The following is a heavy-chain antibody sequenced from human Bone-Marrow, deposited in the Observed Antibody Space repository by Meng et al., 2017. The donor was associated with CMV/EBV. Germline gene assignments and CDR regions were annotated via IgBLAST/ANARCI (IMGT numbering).Heavy chain of an antibody. CDR3: AKEGGYGGNDERFDY. J-gene: IGHJ4*02. CDR1: GFTFTNHY. CDR2: INADESSV. Sequence: GESLKISCVASGFTFTNHYMHWVRQAPGKGLVWVSRINADESSVSYADSVKGRFTISRDNAKNILYLQMNSPRAEDTAVYYCAKEGGYGGNDERFDYWGQGTLVTVSS. V-gene: IGHV3-74*01. D-gene: IGHD4-23*01.